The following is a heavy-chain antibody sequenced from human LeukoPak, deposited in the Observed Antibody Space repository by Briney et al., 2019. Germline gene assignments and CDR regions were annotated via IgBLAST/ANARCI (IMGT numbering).Heavy chain of an antibody. CDR3: AKASWVSRADAVL. Sequence: EPGGSLRLSCAASGFTFSSYAMSGVRQAPARGLEGVSSLRGDGETFYIDSVKGRFTLSRDESRTTVYLQLKNLRVEDTAVYFCAKASWVSRADAVLWGQGTLVTVSS. CDR1: GFTFSSYA. V-gene: IGHV3-23*01. J-gene: IGHJ4*02. CDR2: LRGDGET. D-gene: IGHD3-16*01.